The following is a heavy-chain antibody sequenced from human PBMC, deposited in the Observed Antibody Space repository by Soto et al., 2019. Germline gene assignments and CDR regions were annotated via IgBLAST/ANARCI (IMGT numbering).Heavy chain of an antibody. CDR3: AKSPGGRFGDLSKSHLFVDY. Sequence: GGSLRLSCAASGFTFSTYAMSWVRQAPGKGLEWVSVISDSGSSTYYADSVKGRFTISRDNSKNTLYLQMNSLRAEDTAVYYCAKSPGGRFGDLSKSHLFVDYWGQGTLVTVSS. D-gene: IGHD3-10*01. J-gene: IGHJ4*02. CDR1: GFTFSTYA. CDR2: ISDSGSST. V-gene: IGHV3-23*01.